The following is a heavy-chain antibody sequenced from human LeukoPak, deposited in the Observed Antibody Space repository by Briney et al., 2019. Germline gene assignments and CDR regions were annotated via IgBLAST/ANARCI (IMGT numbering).Heavy chain of an antibody. CDR2: IDWDEEK. V-gene: IGHV2-70*01. Sequence: EAGPALVHPRRTLTLTCTFSGFSRTTSGMGVTWSRQPPVKALEWLAHIDWDEEKYYTSSLKTRLSISKDTTKKQVVLTMTTIDTVDTGTYYCARISRHLAVDYWGQGHLVTVSS. CDR1: GFSRTTSGMG. D-gene: IGHD5-12*01. J-gene: IGHJ4*02. CDR3: ARISRHLAVDY.